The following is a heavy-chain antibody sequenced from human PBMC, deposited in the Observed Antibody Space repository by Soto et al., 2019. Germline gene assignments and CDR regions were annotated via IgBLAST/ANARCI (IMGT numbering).Heavy chain of an antibody. CDR1: GASISSGGYY. J-gene: IGHJ5*02. CDR3: AREPSP. V-gene: IGHV4-31*03. Sequence: QVQLQESGPGLVKPSQTLSLTCTVSGASISSGGYYWGWIRQHPGKGLEWIGYIYYSGSTYYNPSLKSRVALSVDPSKNQFSLELSSVTAADTAVYYWAREPSPWGQGTLVTVSS. CDR2: IYYSGST.